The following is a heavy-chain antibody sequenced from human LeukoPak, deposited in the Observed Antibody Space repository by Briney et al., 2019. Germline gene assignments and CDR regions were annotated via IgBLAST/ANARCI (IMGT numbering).Heavy chain of an antibody. D-gene: IGHD3-9*01. J-gene: IGHJ6*03. V-gene: IGHV4-39*01. CDR2: IYYSGST. CDR1: GGSISSGSYY. Sequence: SQTLSLTCTVSGGSISSGSYYWGWIRQPPGKGLEWIGSIYYSGSTYYNPSLKSRVTISVDTSKNQFSLKLSSVTAADTAVYYCARAIRYFGYYYYYMDVWAKGTTVTISS. CDR3: ARAIRYFGYYYYYMDV.